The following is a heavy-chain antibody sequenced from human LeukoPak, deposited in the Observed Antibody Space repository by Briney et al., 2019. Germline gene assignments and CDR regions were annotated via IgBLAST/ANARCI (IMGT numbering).Heavy chain of an antibody. CDR1: GFIFSSYS. D-gene: IGHD3-22*01. CDR2: IISDSSYK. CDR3: ARAGSYYDSSGYYFYFDY. V-gene: IGHV3-21*01. J-gene: IGHJ4*02. Sequence: SGGSLRLSCAASGFIFSSYSMNWVRQAPGKGLEWVSSIISDSSYKYYADSVKGRFTISRDNAKNSLYLQMNSLRVEDTAIYYCARAGSYYDSSGYYFYFDYWGQGTLVTVPS.